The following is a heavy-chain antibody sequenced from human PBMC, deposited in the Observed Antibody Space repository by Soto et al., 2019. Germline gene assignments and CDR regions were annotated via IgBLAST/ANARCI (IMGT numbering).Heavy chain of an antibody. V-gene: IGHV1-69*13. CDR1: GGTFSSYA. Sequence: SVKVSCKASGGTFSSYAISWVRQAPGQGLEWMGGIIPIFGTANYAQKFQGRVTITADESTSTAYMELSSLRSEDTAVYYCAHSRYCGGDRRPEGYYYGMEVWGQATTVSV. D-gene: IGHD2-21*02. J-gene: IGHJ6*01. CDR2: IIPIFGTA. CDR3: AHSRYCGGDRRPEGYYYGMEV.